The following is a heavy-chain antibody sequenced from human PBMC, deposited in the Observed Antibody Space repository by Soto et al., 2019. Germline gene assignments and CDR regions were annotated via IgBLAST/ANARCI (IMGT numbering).Heavy chain of an antibody. V-gene: IGHV3-21*01. J-gene: IGHJ4*02. Sequence: EVQLVESGGGLVKPGGSLRLSCAATGCTFSSYSMNWVRQAPGKGLEWVSSISSSSSYIYYADSVKGRFTISRDNAKKSLYLQMNSLRAEDTAVYYCARDRYDGGGYFDYWGQGTLVTVSS. CDR1: GCTFSSYS. CDR3: ARDRYDGGGYFDY. D-gene: IGHD3-16*01. CDR2: ISSSSSYI.